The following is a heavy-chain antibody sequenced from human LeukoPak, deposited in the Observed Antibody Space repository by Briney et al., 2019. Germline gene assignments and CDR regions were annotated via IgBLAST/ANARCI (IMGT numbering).Heavy chain of an antibody. J-gene: IGHJ2*01. CDR1: GGTFSSSA. CDR2: IIPIFGTA. V-gene: IGHV1-69*13. CDR3: ARGLLPAGDYVWYFDL. Sequence: SVKVSCKASGGTFSSSAITWARQAPGQGLVWMGNIIPIFGTANYAQKFQGRVTITADESTSTAYMELSSLRSEDTAVYYCARGLLPAGDYVWYFDLWGRGTLVTVSS. D-gene: IGHD4-17*01.